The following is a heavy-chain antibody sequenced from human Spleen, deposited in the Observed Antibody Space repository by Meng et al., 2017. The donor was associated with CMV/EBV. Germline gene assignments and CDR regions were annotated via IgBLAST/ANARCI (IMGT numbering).Heavy chain of an antibody. D-gene: IGHD2-2*01. CDR3: AREGVGGSSTSGGWFDP. CDR2: INHSGST. J-gene: IGHJ5*02. Sequence: GSLRLSCTVSGGSISSGDYYWSWIRQPPGKGLEWIGEINHSGSTNYNPSLKSRVTISVDTSKNQFSLKLSSVTAADTAMYYCAREGVGGSSTSGGWFDPWGQGTLVTVSS. V-gene: IGHV4-39*07. CDR1: GGSISSGDYY.